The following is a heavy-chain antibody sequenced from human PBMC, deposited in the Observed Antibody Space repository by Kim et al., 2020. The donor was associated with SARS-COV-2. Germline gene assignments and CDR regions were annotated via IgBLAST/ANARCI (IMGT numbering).Heavy chain of an antibody. CDR2: IIPIFGTA. Sequence: SVKVSCKASGGTFSSYAISWVRQAPGQGLEWMGGIIPIFGTANYAQKFQGRVTITADKSTSTAYMELSSLRSEDTAVYYCASLDYGDLYYYYYGMDVWGQGTTVTVSS. J-gene: IGHJ6*02. V-gene: IGHV1-69*06. D-gene: IGHD4-17*01. CDR1: GGTFSSYA. CDR3: ASLDYGDLYYYYYGMDV.